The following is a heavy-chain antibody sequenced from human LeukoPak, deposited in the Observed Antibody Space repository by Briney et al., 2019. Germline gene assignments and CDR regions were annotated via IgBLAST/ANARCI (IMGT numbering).Heavy chain of an antibody. CDR1: GFFFSSYW. CDR3: ANSVVAGSGGFDY. J-gene: IGHJ4*02. D-gene: IGHD3-22*01. Sequence: GGSLRLSCAASGFFFSSYWMTWVRQAPGKGLEWVANIKQDGSEKYYVDSVKGRFTISRDNAKNSLYLQMNSLRAEDTAVYYCANSVVAGSGGFDYWGQGTLVTVSS. CDR2: IKQDGSEK. V-gene: IGHV3-7*01.